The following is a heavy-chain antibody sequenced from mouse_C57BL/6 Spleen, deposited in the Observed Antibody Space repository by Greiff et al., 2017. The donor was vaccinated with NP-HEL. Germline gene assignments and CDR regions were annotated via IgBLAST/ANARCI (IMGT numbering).Heavy chain of an antibody. CDR3: ARRGITNYFDY. CDR1: GYTFTSYW. Sequence: QVQLQQPGAELVMPGASVKLSCKASGYTFTSYWMHWVKQRPGQGLEWIGEIDPSDSYTNYNQKFKGKSTLTVDKSSSTAYMQLSSLTSEDSAVYYGARRGITNYFDYWGQGTTLTVSS. V-gene: IGHV1-69*01. CDR2: IDPSDSYT. D-gene: IGHD1-3*01. J-gene: IGHJ2*01.